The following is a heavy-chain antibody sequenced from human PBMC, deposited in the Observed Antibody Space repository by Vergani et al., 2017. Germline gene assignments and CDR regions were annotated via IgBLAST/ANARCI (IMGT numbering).Heavy chain of an antibody. J-gene: IGHJ4*02. CDR3: ARHSTYSNS. CDR2: IYHADSDT. Sequence: EVELVQSGPEMRKPGESLKISCKGSEYSFGNYWIGWVRQMPGKGLEWMGIIYHADSDTRYSPSFQGQVTISAYKSISTAFLQWDSLKSSDTALYYCARHSTYSNSGGRGALVTVSS. V-gene: IGHV5-51*01. CDR1: EYSFGNYW.